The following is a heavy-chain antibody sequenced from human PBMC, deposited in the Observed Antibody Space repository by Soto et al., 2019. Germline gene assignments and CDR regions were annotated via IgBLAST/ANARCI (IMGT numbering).Heavy chain of an antibody. CDR1: GFTFNMYA. Sequence: EVQLSESGGGLAQPGGSLRLSCAASGFTFNMYAMSWVRQAPGKGLEWVSGIGGSGANTDYADFVKGRFTISRDNSKNTLYLQMDRLQAEDSALSYCSRTITGYFWAGAYWGQGTLVTVSS. J-gene: IGHJ4*02. V-gene: IGHV3-23*01. CDR2: IGGSGANT. CDR3: SRTITGYFWAGAY. D-gene: IGHD2-21*01.